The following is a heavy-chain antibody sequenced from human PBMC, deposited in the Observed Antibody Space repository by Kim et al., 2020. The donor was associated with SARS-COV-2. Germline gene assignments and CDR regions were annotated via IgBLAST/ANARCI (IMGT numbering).Heavy chain of an antibody. CDR2: IIPIFGTA. D-gene: IGHD2-21*01. V-gene: IGHV1-69*13. CDR3: ARQLAVVSAIWYYYYGKDV. CDR1: GGTFSSYA. Sequence: SVKVSCKASGGTFSSYAISWVRQAPGQGLEWMGGIIPIFGTANYAQKFQGRVTITADASTRTAYMEVSSLRSEDTAVYYCARQLAVVSAIWYYYYGKDVWGQGTTVTVSS. J-gene: IGHJ6*02.